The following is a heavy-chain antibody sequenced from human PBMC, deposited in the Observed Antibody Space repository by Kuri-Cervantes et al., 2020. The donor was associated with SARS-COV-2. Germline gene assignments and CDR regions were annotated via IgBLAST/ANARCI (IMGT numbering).Heavy chain of an antibody. CDR2: IYWDDDK. CDR3: AHTTDEIFFDP. CDR1: GFSLSTSGMC. J-gene: IGHJ5*02. Sequence: SGPTLVKPTQTLTLTCTFSGFSLSTSGMCVSWIRQPPGKALEWLALIYWDDDKCYSPSLKSRLTITKDTSKNQVVLTMTNMDPVDTATYYCAHTTDEIFFDPWGQGTLVTVSS. D-gene: IGHD5-24*01. V-gene: IGHV2-5*08.